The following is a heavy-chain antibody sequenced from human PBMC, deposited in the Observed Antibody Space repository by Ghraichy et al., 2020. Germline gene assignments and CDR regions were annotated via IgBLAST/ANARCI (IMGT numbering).Heavy chain of an antibody. CDR1: GGAISDSY. CDR3: ARDKETTFNS. CDR2: IYYTGSA. J-gene: IGHJ4*02. D-gene: IGHD4-11*01. Sequence: ETLSLTCAVSGGAISDSYWSWIRQTPGKGLEWIGHIYYTGSANYNPALRSRVTISVDTSKKLFYLSLKSVTAADTAVYYCARDKETTFNSWGQGILVTVSS. V-gene: IGHV4-59*01.